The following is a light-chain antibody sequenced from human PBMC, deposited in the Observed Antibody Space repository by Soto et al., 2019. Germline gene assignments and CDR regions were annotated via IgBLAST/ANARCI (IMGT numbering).Light chain of an antibody. Sequence: QSVLTQPASVSGSPGQSITISCTGTSSDIGGHDDVSWYQQHPGKVPKLLIYGVTDRPSGVSNRFSGSKSGDVASLTISGLQAEDEADYYCCSYTGDLTPYVFGTGTKGTVL. CDR2: GVT. CDR3: CSYTGDLTPYV. J-gene: IGLJ1*01. V-gene: IGLV2-14*03. CDR1: SSDIGGHDD.